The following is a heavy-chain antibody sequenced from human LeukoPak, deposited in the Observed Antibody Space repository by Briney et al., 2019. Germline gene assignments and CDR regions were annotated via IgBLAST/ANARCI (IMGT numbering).Heavy chain of an antibody. Sequence: GGSLRLSCAASGFTFSSYWMHWVRQAPGKGLEYVSAISSNGGSTYYANSVKGRFTISRDNSKNTLHLQMGSLRAEDMAVYYCARERMERDGYNYLDYWGQGTLVTVSS. J-gene: IGHJ4*02. V-gene: IGHV3-64*01. CDR2: ISSNGGST. D-gene: IGHD5-24*01. CDR1: GFTFSSYW. CDR3: ARERMERDGYNYLDY.